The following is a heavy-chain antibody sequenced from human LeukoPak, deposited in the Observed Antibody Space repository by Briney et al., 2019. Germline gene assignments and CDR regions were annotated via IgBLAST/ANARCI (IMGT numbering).Heavy chain of an antibody. CDR2: IIPIFGTP. D-gene: IGHD3-22*01. Sequence: GASVKVSCKASGGTFSSYAISWVRQAPGQGLEWMGGIIPIFGTPNYAQKFQGRVTITADESTTTAYMELSSLRSEDTAMYYCARELRDSSGYYLAPFDYWGQGTLVTVSS. CDR3: ARELRDSSGYYLAPFDY. V-gene: IGHV1-69*13. J-gene: IGHJ4*02. CDR1: GGTFSSYA.